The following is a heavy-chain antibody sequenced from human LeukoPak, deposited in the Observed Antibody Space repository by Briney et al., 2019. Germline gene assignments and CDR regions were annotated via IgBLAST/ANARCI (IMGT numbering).Heavy chain of an antibody. D-gene: IGHD1-26*01. V-gene: IGHV1-69*04. CDR1: GGTFSSYA. J-gene: IGHJ4*02. CDR2: IIPILGIA. CDR3: ARVEGHGRLGPANDY. Sequence: KISCKASGGTFSSYAISWVRQAPGQGLEWMGRIIPILGIANYAQKFQGRVTITADKSTSTAYMELSNLRSEDTAVYYCARVEGHGRLGPANDYWGQGTLVTVSS.